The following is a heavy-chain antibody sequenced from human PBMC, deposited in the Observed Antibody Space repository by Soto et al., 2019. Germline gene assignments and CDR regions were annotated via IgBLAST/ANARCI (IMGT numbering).Heavy chain of an antibody. CDR3: ARAILGEYQLLYNCYYGRDV. CDR1: GYSFTSYW. D-gene: IGHD2-2*02. J-gene: IGHJ6*04. V-gene: IGHV5-51*01. CDR2: IYPGDSDT. Sequence: GGSLKLSCKGSGYSFTSYWSGWVRQMPGKGMERKGLIYPGDSDTRYSPSFQGQVNISADKSISTAYLQWCSLKASDTAMYYCARAILGEYQLLYNCYYGRDVWGKGTTVTVSS.